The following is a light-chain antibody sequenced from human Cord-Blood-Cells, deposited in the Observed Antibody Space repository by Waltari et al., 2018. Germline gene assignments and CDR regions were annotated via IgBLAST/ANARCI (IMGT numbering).Light chain of an antibody. CDR1: QSVSSY. Sequence: EIVLTQSPATLSLSPGERATLSCRASQSVSSYFFWYQQKPGHGATLLIYDASNSATGIPARFSGSGSGKAFSLIISSIEAEDFVVYYCHQRSSWSITFGQGTRLEIK. J-gene: IGKJ5*01. CDR3: HQRSSWSIT. CDR2: DAS. V-gene: IGKV3-11*01.